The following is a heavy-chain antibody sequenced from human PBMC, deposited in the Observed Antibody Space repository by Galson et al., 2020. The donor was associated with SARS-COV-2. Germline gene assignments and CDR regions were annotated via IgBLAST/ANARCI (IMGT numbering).Heavy chain of an antibody. CDR2: IYNSGST. D-gene: IGHD3-10*01. CDR1: GGSISGSY. CDR3: ARHAYFYNSGSYSNYYYGMDV. J-gene: IGHJ6*02. Sequence: SETLSLTCSISGGSISGSYWSWIRQPPGKGLEWIRYIYNSGSTRYNPSLKSRLHISMDTSKNHLSLNLRSVTAADTAVYFCARHAYFYNSGSYSNYYYGMDVWGQGTTVTVSS. V-gene: IGHV4-59*08.